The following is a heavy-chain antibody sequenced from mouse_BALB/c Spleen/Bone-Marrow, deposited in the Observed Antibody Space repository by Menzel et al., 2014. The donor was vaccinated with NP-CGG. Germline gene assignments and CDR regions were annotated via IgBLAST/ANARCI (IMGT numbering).Heavy chain of an antibody. V-gene: IGHV1S81*02. J-gene: IGHJ2*01. CDR1: GYTFTSYW. Sequence: QVQLQQSGAELVKPGASVKLSCKASGYTFTSYWMHWVKQRPGQGLEWIGEINPSNGRTNYNEKFKSKATLTVDKSSCTAYMQLSSLTSEDSAVYYCARWGFDYWGQGTTLTVSS. CDR3: ARWGFDY. CDR2: INPSNGRT.